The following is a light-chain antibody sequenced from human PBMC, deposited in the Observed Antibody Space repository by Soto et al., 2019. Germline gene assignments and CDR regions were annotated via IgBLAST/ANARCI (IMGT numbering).Light chain of an antibody. V-gene: IGLV2-14*01. Sequence: QSVLTQPATVPGSPGQSITISCTGTSSDVGGYNYVSWYQQQSGKAPKLMIHEVSNRPSGVSNRFSGSKSGNTASLTISGLQAEDEADYYCSSYTSSRAYVFGSGTQLTVL. CDR2: EVS. J-gene: IGLJ1*01. CDR1: SSDVGGYNY. CDR3: SSYTSSRAYV.